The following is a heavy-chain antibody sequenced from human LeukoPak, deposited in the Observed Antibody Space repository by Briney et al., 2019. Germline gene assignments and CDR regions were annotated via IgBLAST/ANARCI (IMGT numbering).Heavy chain of an antibody. V-gene: IGHV3-7*01. Sequence: GGSLRLSCAASGFTFSSYWMHWVRQAPGKGLEWVANIKQDGSEKYYADSVKGRFTISRDNSKNTLYLQVNSLRAEDTAVYYCATEVWNSYDYVWGSNRPFDYWGQGTLVTVSS. J-gene: IGHJ4*02. D-gene: IGHD3-16*02. CDR3: ATEVWNSYDYVWGSNRPFDY. CDR2: IKQDGSEK. CDR1: GFTFSSYW.